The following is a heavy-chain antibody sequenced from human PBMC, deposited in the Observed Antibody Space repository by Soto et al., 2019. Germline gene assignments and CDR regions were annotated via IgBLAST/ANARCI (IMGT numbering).Heavy chain of an antibody. CDR3: ARERGFVRGVLRYYLDY. CDR1: GYSFRSYG. D-gene: IGHD3-10*01. J-gene: IGHJ4*02. Sequence: QVKLVESGGGVVQPGGSLRLSCAASGYSFRSYGMHWVRQAPGKGLEWVALIWYDGSNEYYADSVQGRFTISRDNSETTVYLQMNSLSVEDTAICYCARERGFVRGVLRYYLDYWGQGTLVTVSS. CDR2: IWYDGSNE. V-gene: IGHV3-33*01.